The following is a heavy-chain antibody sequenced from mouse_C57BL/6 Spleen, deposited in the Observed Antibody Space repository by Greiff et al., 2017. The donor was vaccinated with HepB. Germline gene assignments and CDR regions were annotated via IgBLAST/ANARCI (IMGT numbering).Heavy chain of an antibody. CDR1: GFTFSDYY. V-gene: IGHV5-16*01. J-gene: IGHJ2*01. CDR3: ARDGGNYPFDY. Sequence: EVMLVESEGGLVQPGSSMKLSCTASGFTFSDYYMAWVRQVPEKGLEWVANINYDGSSTYYLDSLKSRFIISRDNAKNILYLQMSSLKSEDTATYYCARDGGNYPFDYWGQGTTLTVSS. D-gene: IGHD2-1*01. CDR2: INYDGSST.